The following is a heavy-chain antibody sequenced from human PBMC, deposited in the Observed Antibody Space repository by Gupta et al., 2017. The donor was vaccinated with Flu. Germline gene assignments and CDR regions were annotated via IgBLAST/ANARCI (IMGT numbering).Heavy chain of an antibody. J-gene: IGHJ4*02. CDR2: IDWDDEK. Sequence: LSSGDMRVNWIRPPPGKALEWLARIDWDDEKFYSPSLKTRLSISKDASKNQVVLTMTNMAPVDTATYFCARISRPYGDYDYWGQGTLVTVSS. V-gene: IGHV2-70D*14. D-gene: IGHD4-17*01. CDR1: LSSGDMR. CDR3: ARISRPYGDYDY.